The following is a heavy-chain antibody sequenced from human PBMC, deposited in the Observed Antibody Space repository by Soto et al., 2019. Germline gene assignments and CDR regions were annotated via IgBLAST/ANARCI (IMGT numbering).Heavy chain of an antibody. Sequence: SETLSLTCTVSGGSISSGGYYWSWIRQHPGKGLEWIGYIYYSGSTYYNPSLKSRATISVDTSKNQFSLKLSSVTAADTAVYYCARGSRYCSSTSCYIGYYYYMDVWGKGTTVTVSS. V-gene: IGHV4-31*02. J-gene: IGHJ6*03. D-gene: IGHD2-2*02. CDR1: GGSISSGGYY. CDR2: IYYSGST. CDR3: ARGSRYCSSTSCYIGYYYYMDV.